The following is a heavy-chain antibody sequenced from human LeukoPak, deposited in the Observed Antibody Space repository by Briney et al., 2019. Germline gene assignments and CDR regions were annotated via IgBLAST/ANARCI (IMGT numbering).Heavy chain of an antibody. J-gene: IGHJ4*02. CDR3: ARVRGGYYFDY. D-gene: IGHD1-26*01. Sequence: SETLSLTCTVSGDSISSSNYFWVWVRQPPGKGLEWITSVNYSGSTYYNPSLKSRVTISVDTSKNQFSLKLSSVTAADTAVYYCARVRGGYYFDYWGQGTLVTVSS. V-gene: IGHV4-39*07. CDR2: VNYSGST. CDR1: GDSISSSNYF.